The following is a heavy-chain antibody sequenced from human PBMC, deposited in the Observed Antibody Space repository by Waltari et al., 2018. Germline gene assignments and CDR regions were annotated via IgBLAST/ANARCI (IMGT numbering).Heavy chain of an antibody. CDR3: ARRGVRGYSYGTGWFDP. J-gene: IGHJ5*02. D-gene: IGHD5-18*01. CDR1: GYTFTGYY. Sequence: QVQLVQSGAEVKKPGASVKVSCKASGYTFTGYYMHWVRQAPGQGLEWMGWNNPNSGGTNYAQKFQGRVTMTRDTSISTAYMELSRLRSDDTAVYYCARRGVRGYSYGTGWFDPWGQGTLVTVSS. V-gene: IGHV1-2*02. CDR2: NNPNSGGT.